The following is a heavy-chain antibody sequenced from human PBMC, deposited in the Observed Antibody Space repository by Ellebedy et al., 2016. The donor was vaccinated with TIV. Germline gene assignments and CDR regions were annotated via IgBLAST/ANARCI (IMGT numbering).Heavy chain of an antibody. J-gene: IGHJ6*02. Sequence: SVKVSXKASGGTFSSYAISWVRQAPGQGLEWMGGIIPIFGTANYAQKFQGRVTITADESTSTAYMELSSLRSEDTAVYYCARVGNPFSGWSANRRSRNHYGMDVWGQGTTVTVSS. CDR1: GGTFSSYA. CDR2: IIPIFGTA. D-gene: IGHD1-14*01. CDR3: ARVGNPFSGWSANRRSRNHYGMDV. V-gene: IGHV1-69*13.